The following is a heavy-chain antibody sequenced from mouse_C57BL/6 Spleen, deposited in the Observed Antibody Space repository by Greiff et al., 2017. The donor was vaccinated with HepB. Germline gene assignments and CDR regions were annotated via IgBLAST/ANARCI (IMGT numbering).Heavy chain of an antibody. CDR3: ARAGYDYPLAY. Sequence: EVKLQESGPGLVKPSQSLSLTCSVTGYSITSGYYWNWIRQFPGNKLEWMGYISYDGSNNYNPSLKNRISITRDTSKNQFFLKLNSVTTEDTATYYCARAGYDYPLAYWGQGTLVTVSA. D-gene: IGHD2-4*01. V-gene: IGHV3-6*01. J-gene: IGHJ3*01. CDR1: GYSITSGYY. CDR2: ISYDGSN.